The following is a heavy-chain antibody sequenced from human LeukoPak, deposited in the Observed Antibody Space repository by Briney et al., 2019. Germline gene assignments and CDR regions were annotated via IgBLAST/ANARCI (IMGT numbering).Heavy chain of an antibody. Sequence: ASVKVSCKASGGTFSSYTISWVRQAPGQGLEWMGRIIPILGIANYAQKSQGRVTITADKSTSTAYMELSSLRSEDTAVYYCARASSMVTTRGRGYYYMDVWGKGTTVTVSS. J-gene: IGHJ6*03. CDR1: GGTFSSYT. CDR2: IIPILGIA. CDR3: ARASSMVTTRGRGYYYMDV. V-gene: IGHV1-69*02. D-gene: IGHD4-11*01.